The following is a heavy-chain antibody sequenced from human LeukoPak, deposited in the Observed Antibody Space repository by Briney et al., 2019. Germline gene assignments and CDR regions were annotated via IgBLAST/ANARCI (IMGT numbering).Heavy chain of an antibody. J-gene: IGHJ4*02. CDR3: ARDIRPRVESFDY. D-gene: IGHD3-3*01. CDR1: GYTFTDYH. V-gene: IGHV1-2*02. Sequence: ASVKVSCKASGYTFTDYHLHWVRQAPGQGLEWMGWINPNSGGTNYAQKFQGRVTMTRDTSINIAYMELSRVRSDDTAVYYCARDIRPRVESFDYWGQGTLVTVSS. CDR2: INPNSGGT.